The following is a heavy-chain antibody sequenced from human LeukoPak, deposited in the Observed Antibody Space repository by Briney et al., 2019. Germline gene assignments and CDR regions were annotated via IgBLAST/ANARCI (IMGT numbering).Heavy chain of an antibody. Sequence: SETLSLTCAVYGGSFSDYYWSWIRQPPGKGLEWIGEINHSGSTNYNPSLKSRVTISVDTSKNQFSLKLSSVTAADTAVYYCARDRGDGYAWGQGTLVTVSS. CDR3: ARDRGDGYA. D-gene: IGHD5-24*01. V-gene: IGHV4-34*01. J-gene: IGHJ5*02. CDR1: GGSFSDYY. CDR2: INHSGST.